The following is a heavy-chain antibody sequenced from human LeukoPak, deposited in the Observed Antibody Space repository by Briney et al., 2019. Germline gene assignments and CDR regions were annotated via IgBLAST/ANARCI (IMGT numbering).Heavy chain of an antibody. Sequence: GGSLRLSCAASGFTFHAFETHWVRRAPGKGLEWVSLIKSDGGKTDYADSVRGRFTISRDNGKNSLYLQMNSLRSEDTALYYCATWAFYHGLDVWGQGTTVTVSS. CDR1: GFTFHAFE. CDR3: ATWAFYHGLDV. D-gene: IGHD1-26*01. V-gene: IGHV3-43*02. CDR2: IKSDGGKT. J-gene: IGHJ6*02.